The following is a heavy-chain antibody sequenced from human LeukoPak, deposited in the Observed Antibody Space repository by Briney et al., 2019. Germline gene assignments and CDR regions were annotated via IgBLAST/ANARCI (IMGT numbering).Heavy chain of an antibody. V-gene: IGHV3-30*18. Sequence: GGSLRLSCAASGFTFSTHGMHWVRQAPGKGLEWLAVISYDGRNTYYADSVKGRLTISRDNSKNTLFLQMNSLRGEDTAAYYCAKDRLVVAPAAMTSNFDYWGQGTLVTVSS. CDR1: GFTFSTHG. CDR3: AKDRLVVAPAAMTSNFDY. D-gene: IGHD2-2*01. CDR2: ISYDGRNT. J-gene: IGHJ4*02.